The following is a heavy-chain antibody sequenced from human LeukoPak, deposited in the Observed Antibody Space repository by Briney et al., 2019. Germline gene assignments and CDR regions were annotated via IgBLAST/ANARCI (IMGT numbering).Heavy chain of an antibody. V-gene: IGHV1-69*13. Sequence: SVKVSSKASGGTFSSYAISWVRQAPGQGLEWMGGIIPIFGTANYAQKFQGRVTITADESTSTAYMELSSLRSEDTAVYYCAREFGELSYYFDYWGQGTLVTVSS. CDR3: AREFGELSYYFDY. CDR2: IIPIFGTA. CDR1: GGTFSSYA. J-gene: IGHJ4*02. D-gene: IGHD3-10*01.